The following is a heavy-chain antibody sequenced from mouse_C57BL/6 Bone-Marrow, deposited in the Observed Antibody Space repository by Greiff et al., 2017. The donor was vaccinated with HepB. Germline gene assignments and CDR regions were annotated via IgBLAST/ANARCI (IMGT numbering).Heavy chain of an antibody. CDR3: TTGYEYDEGYFDG. CDR2: IGPEHGDT. J-gene: IGHJ1*03. Sequence: VQLKESGAELVRPGASVKLSCTASGFNIQDDYMHWVKQRPEQGLEWIGWIGPEHGDTEYASKFQGKATLTADTSSNTAYLQLSSLTSEDTAVYYWTTGYEYDEGYFDGWGTGTTVTGSS. V-gene: IGHV14-4*01. D-gene: IGHD2-4*01. CDR1: GFNIQDDY.